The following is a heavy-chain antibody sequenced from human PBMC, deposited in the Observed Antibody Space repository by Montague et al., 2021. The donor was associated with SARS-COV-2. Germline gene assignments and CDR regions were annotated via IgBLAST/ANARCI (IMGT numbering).Heavy chain of an antibody. CDR1: VGWYTGED. CDR2: ISHRGST. V-gene: IGHV4-34*01. J-gene: IGHJ6*02. D-gene: IGHD2-2*01. Sequence: SETLSLTCSRQVGWYTGEDWKRIRQTSSKRLEWIGEISHRGSTNYNPSLKSRVTISIDTSKNQFSLKLSSVTAADTAAYYCARFAYRLLFIASYYGMDVWGQGTTVTVSS. CDR3: ARFAYRLLFIASYYGMDV.